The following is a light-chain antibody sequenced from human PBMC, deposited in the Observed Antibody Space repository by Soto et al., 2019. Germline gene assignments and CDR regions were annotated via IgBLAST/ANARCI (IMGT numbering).Light chain of an antibody. CDR2: STS. V-gene: IGKV3-20*01. CDR1: ESIYSAY. J-gene: IGKJ5*01. CDR3: QQYGNSPIT. Sequence: EVVLTQSPGTLSLSRGERATLSCRASESIYSAYLGWYQQKPGLAPRLLIYSTSSRATGIPDRFSGSGSGTDFTLSTSSPEAEDFAVYYCQQYGNSPITFGQGTRLEIK.